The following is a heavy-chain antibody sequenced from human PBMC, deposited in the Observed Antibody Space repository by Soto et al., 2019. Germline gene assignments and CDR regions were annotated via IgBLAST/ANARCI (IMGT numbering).Heavy chain of an antibody. J-gene: IGHJ4*02. CDR3: AKSREVYDYGDY. CDR2: ISGSGGST. V-gene: IGHV3-23*01. D-gene: IGHD2-2*01. Sequence: GGSLRLSCAASGFTVSSNYMSWVRQAPGKGLEWVSAISGSGGSTYYADSVKGRFTISRDNSKNTLYLQMNSLRAEDTAVYYCAKSREVYDYGDYWGQGTLVTVSA. CDR1: GFTVSSNY.